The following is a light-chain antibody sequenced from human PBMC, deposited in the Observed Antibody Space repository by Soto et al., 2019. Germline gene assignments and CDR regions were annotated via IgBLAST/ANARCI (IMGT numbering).Light chain of an antibody. J-gene: IGLJ3*02. CDR3: QTWGTENRV. V-gene: IGLV4-69*01. CDR2: LNSDGSH. CDR1: SGHSSYA. Sequence: QPVLTQSPSASASLGASVKLTCTLSSGHSSYAIAWHQQQPEKGPRYLMKLNSDGSHSKGDGIPDRFSGSSSGAERYLTISSLQSEDEADYYCQTWGTENRVFGGGTKLTVL.